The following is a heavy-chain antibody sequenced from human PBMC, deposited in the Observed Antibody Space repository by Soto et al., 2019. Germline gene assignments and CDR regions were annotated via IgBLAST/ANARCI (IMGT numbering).Heavy chain of an antibody. J-gene: IGHJ4*02. CDR1: GFTFSSYG. CDR2: IWYDGSNK. CDR3: ARDTWIHHHENDY. D-gene: IGHD5-18*01. V-gene: IGHV3-33*01. Sequence: GGSLRLSCAASGFTFSSYGMHWVRQAPGKGLEWVAVIWYDGSNKYYADSVKGRFTISRDNSKNTLYLQMNSLRAEDTAVYYCARDTWIHHHENDYWGQGTLVTVSS.